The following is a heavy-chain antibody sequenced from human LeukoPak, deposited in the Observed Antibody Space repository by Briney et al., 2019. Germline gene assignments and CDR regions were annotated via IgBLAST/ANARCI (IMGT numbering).Heavy chain of an antibody. J-gene: IGHJ5*02. CDR3: AKGAGGFSYYNWFDP. V-gene: IGHV4-39*07. D-gene: IGHD5-18*01. Sequence: SETLSLTCTVSGGSISTSSYYWGWVRQPPGKGLEWIGNIFYSGSTYYSPSLKSRVTISLDTSRSQFSLKLNSVTAADTAIYYCAKGAGGFSYYNWFDPWGQGTLVTVSS. CDR1: GGSISTSSYY. CDR2: IFYSGST.